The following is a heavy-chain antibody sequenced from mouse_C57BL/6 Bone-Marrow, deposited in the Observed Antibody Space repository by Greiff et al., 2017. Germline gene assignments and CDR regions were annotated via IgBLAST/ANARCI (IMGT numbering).Heavy chain of an antibody. J-gene: IGHJ4*01. V-gene: IGHV6-3*01. CDR2: VRLKSDNYAT. CDR1: GFTFSNYW. Sequence: EVKLVESGGGLVQPGGSMKLSCVSSGFTFSNYWMNWVRQSPEKGLEWVAQVRLKSDNYATHSAVSVKGRLPIPRDVSKSSVYMKMNNLRAEDTCVYYCTYPRRNYGSSYYAMDYWGQGTSVTVSS. D-gene: IGHD1-1*01. CDR3: TYPRRNYGSSYYAMDY.